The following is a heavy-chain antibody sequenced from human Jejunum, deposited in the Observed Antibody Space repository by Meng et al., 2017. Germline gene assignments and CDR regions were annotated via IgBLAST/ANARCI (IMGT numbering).Heavy chain of an antibody. CDR2: IYWDDDK. CDR3: ARLPDYYDTSGYCG. CDR1: GFSLSTSGVG. J-gene: IGHJ4*02. Sequence: QITLKESGPTLVKPTQTLTLTCTFSGFSLSTSGVGVGWIRQPPGKALEWLAIIYWDDDKRYSPSLKSRLTITKDTSKNQVVLTMTNMDPVDTATYYCARLPDYYDTSGYCGWGQGTLVTVSS. V-gene: IGHV2-5*02. D-gene: IGHD3-22*01.